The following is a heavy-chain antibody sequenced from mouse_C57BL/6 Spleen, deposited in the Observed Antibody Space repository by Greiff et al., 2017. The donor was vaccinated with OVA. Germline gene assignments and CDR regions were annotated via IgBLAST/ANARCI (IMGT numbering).Heavy chain of an antibody. CDR3: ARGDYDVDYAMDY. CDR2: LFPGSGST. J-gene: IGHJ4*01. V-gene: IGHV1-75*01. CDR1: GYTFTDYY. Sequence: VLLQESGPELVKPGASVTISCKASGYTFTDYYITWVKQRPGQGLEWLGWLFPGSGSTYYNETLTGKATLTVDKSYSTAYMLLSSLTSEDAAVYFCARGDYDVDYAMDYWGQGTSVTVAS. D-gene: IGHD2-4*01.